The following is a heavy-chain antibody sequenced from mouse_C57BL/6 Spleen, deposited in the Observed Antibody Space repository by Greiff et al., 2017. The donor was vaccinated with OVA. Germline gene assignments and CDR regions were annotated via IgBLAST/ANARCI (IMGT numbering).Heavy chain of an antibody. V-gene: IGHV1-50*01. D-gene: IGHD2-2*01. CDR3: ARRGYYDAMDY. CDR2: IDPSDSYT. CDR1: GYTFTSYW. Sequence: QVQLQQPGAELVKPGASVKLSCKASGYTFTSYWMQWVKQRPGQGLEWIGEIDPSDSYTNYNQKFKGKATLTVDTSSSTAYMQLSSLTSEDSAVYYCARRGYYDAMDYWGQGTSVTVSS. J-gene: IGHJ4*01.